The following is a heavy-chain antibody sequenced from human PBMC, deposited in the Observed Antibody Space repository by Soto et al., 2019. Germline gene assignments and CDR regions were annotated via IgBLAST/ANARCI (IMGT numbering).Heavy chain of an antibody. Sequence: PSETLSLTCTVSGGSISSGGYFWNWLRQHPGKGLEWIGFIYHSGSTFYSPSLQSRVSISVDTSKNQFSLKLSSVTPADTAVYYCAREGYAHFGDDGPFDLFYFDNWGPGTLVTSPQ. CDR1: GGSISSGGYF. D-gene: IGHD2-21*01. CDR3: AREGYAHFGDDGPFDLFYFDN. CDR2: IYHSGST. V-gene: IGHV4-31*03. J-gene: IGHJ4*02.